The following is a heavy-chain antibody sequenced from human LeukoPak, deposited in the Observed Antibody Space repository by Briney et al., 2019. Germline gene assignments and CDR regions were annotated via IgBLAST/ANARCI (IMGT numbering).Heavy chain of an antibody. V-gene: IGHV1-2*02. CDR3: ARDWIASAGTIDY. Sequence: GASVKVSCRTSGFTFSDYYIHWVRQAPGQGLQWMGWINPNTGDTTNAQKFQGRVTMTRDTSISTAYMEVSELRSDDTAMYYCARDWIASAGTIDYWGQGTLVTVSS. J-gene: IGHJ4*02. CDR1: GFTFSDYY. D-gene: IGHD6-13*01. CDR2: INPNTGDT.